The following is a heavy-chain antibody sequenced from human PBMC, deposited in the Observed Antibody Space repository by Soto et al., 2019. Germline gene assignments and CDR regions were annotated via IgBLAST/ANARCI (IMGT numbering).Heavy chain of an antibody. V-gene: IGHV3-7*03. D-gene: IGHD4-17*01. CDR3: ARVRANDYEIDY. J-gene: IGHJ4*02. CDR1: GFMFGSYW. Sequence: AGGSLRLSCAASGFMFGSYWMTWVRHAPGKGLQWVANIKRDGSEKYYVDSVKGRFTISRDNADNLLFLDMNSLRVDDTATYYCARVRANDYEIDYWGQGALVTVSS. CDR2: IKRDGSEK.